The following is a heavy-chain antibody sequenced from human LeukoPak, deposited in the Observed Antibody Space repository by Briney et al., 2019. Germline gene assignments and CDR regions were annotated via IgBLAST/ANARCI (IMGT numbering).Heavy chain of an antibody. D-gene: IGHD3-22*01. Sequence: GGSLRLSCAASGFTFSSYAMSWVRQAPGKGLEWVSAISGSGGSTYYADSVKGRFSISRDNSKNTLYLQMNSLRAEDTAVYYCGKTRPHGYYYAHYFDYWGQGTLVTVSS. V-gene: IGHV3-23*01. CDR1: GFTFSSYA. CDR3: GKTRPHGYYYAHYFDY. J-gene: IGHJ4*02. CDR2: ISGSGGST.